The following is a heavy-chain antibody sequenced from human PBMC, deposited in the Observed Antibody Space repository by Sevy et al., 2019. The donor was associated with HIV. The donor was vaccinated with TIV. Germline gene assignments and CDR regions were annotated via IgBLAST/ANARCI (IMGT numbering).Heavy chain of an antibody. V-gene: IGHV3-33*06. CDR1: GFTFSSYG. Sequence: GGSLRLSCAASGFTFSSYGMHWVRQAPGKGLEWVALIWYDGSNKYYADPVKGRFTISRDNSKNTLYLQMNSLRAEDTAVYYCAKGQGYFDYWGQGTLVTVSS. CDR3: AKGQGYFDY. J-gene: IGHJ4*02. CDR2: IWYDGSNK.